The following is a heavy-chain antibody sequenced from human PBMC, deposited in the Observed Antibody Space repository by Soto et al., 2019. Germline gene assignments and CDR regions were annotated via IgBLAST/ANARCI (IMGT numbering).Heavy chain of an antibody. CDR2: ISLYSDGT. Sequence: ASVKVSCKTSGYTLSNYGITWVRQAPGQPLEWLGWISLYSDGTNYAQKFQGRVSMTTDTSTTTAYMELRSLRSDDTAVYYCARVAPGAEDWFGPWGPGTLVTVSS. CDR1: GYTLSNYG. CDR3: ARVAPGAEDWFGP. D-gene: IGHD2-2*01. V-gene: IGHV1-18*01. J-gene: IGHJ5*02.